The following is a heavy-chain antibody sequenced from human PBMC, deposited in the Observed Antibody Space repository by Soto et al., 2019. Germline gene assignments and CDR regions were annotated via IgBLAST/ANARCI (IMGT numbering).Heavy chain of an antibody. D-gene: IGHD6-6*01. J-gene: IGHJ4*02. CDR3: ARETTSAYSSWSFHEY. CDR1: GGTFSSYA. CDR2: IIPIFGTA. V-gene: IGHV1-69*06. Sequence: SVKVSCKASGGTFSSYAISWVREAPGQGLEWMGGIIPIFGTANYAQKFQGRVTITADKSTSTAYMELSSLRSEDTAVYYCARETTSAYSSWSFHEYWGEGTLVAVSS.